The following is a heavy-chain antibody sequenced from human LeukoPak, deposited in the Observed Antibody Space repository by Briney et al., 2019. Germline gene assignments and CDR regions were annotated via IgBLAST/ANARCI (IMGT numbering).Heavy chain of an antibody. D-gene: IGHD3-16*02. Sequence: GASVKVSCKASGYTFTSYGISWVRQAPGQGLEWMGWISAYNGNTNYAQKLQGRVTMTTDTSTSTAYMELRSLRSDDTAVCYCARVRVWGSYRPRYFDYWGQGTLVTVSS. CDR3: ARVRVWGSYRPRYFDY. CDR2: ISAYNGNT. V-gene: IGHV1-18*01. CDR1: GYTFTSYG. J-gene: IGHJ4*02.